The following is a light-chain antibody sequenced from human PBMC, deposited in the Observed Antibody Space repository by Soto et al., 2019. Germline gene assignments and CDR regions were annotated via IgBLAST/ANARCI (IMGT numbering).Light chain of an antibody. CDR2: KAS. J-gene: IGKJ1*01. Sequence: DIQMTQSPSTLSASVGDRVTITCRANQSIGSWLAWYQQKPGKAPKVVIYKASNLETGVPSRFSGSGSGTEFTLTITSLQPEDFATYYCQQYYLFWTFGQGTKVDIK. CDR3: QQYYLFWT. V-gene: IGKV1-5*03. CDR1: QSIGSW.